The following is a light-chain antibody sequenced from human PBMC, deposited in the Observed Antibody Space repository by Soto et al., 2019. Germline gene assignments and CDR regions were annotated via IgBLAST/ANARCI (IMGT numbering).Light chain of an antibody. CDR1: QGIRND. J-gene: IGKJ1*01. CDR2: AAS. CDR3: QQYNSYSPWT. Sequence: DIQMTESPSSLSASVGDRVTITRRASQGIRNDLGWYQQKPGKAPKRMXYAASSLQSGVPSRFSGSGSGTEFTLTISSLQTDDYANYYCQQYNSYSPWTFGQGTKVDIK. V-gene: IGKV1-17*01.